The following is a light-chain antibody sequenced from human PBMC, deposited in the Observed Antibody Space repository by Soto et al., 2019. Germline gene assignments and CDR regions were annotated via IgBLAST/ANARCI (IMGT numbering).Light chain of an antibody. V-gene: IGKV3-20*01. CDR1: QSVASNY. Sequence: EIVLTQSPGTLSLSPGERVNLSCRASQSVASNYLAWYQQKPGQAPRLLIYAASGRATGIPDRFSGSGSGTDFTLNISRLEPEDFAVYYCQQYGSSPWTFGQGTKVEIK. J-gene: IGKJ1*01. CDR2: AAS. CDR3: QQYGSSPWT.